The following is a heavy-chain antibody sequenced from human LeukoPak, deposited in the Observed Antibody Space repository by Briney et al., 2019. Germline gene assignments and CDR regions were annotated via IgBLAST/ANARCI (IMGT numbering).Heavy chain of an antibody. CDR3: ARDVHGDYGSGWFDP. CDR1: GGTFNNSA. Sequence: SVKVSCKTSGGTFNNSAISWVRQAPGQGLEWLGGIMPLFGTAGYAQKFQGRVTITKDESTRTVYSELTSLTSDDTAVYYCARDVHGDYGSGWFDPWGQGTLVSVSS. CDR2: IMPLFGTA. V-gene: IGHV1-69*05. D-gene: IGHD4-17*01. J-gene: IGHJ5*02.